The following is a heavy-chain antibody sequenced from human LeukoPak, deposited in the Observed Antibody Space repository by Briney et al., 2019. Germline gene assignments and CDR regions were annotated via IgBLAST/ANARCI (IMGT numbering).Heavy chain of an antibody. D-gene: IGHD6-6*01. Sequence: SETLSLTCTVSGGSISSSSYYWGWIRQPPGKGLEWIGSIYYSGSTYYNPSLKSRVTISVDTSKNQFSLKLSSATAADTAVYYCARGGRIAARPFDYWGQGTLVTVSS. CDR3: ARGGRIAARPFDY. CDR2: IYYSGST. J-gene: IGHJ4*02. CDR1: GGSISSSSYY. V-gene: IGHV4-39*07.